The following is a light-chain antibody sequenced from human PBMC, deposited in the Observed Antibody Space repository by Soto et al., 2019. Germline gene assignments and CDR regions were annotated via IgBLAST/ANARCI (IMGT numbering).Light chain of an antibody. Sequence: DIQMTQFPSALSAPVGDRVTITCRASQNVNNWLAWYQHKPGKAPQLLIYDASVLETGVPSRFSGSGSGTEFTLAISGLQSDDCATYYCQQYNTYWTFGPGTKVDIK. CDR1: QNVNNW. V-gene: IGKV1-5*01. CDR3: QQYNTYWT. CDR2: DAS. J-gene: IGKJ1*01.